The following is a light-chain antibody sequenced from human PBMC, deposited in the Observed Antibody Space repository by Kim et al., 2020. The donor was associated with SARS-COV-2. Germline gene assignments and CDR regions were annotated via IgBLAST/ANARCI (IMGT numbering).Light chain of an antibody. CDR2: INN. V-gene: IGLV10-54*01. J-gene: IGLJ3*02. CDR1: KHSVGIED. Sequence: AALTLSGHKHSVGIEDAARLQHHQGHPPKVLSDINNIRRSGISERFSASRSGNTASLIITGLQSEDEADYCCSAWDISLNAVVFGGGTQLTVL. CDR3: SAWDISLNAVV.